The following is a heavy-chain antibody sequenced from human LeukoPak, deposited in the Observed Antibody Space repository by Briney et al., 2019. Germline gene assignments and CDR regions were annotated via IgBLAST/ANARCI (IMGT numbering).Heavy chain of an antibody. Sequence: GGSLRLSCAASGFTFSSYAMHWVRQAPGKGLEWVAVISYDGSNKYYADSVKGRFTIPRDNSKNTLYLQMNSLRAEDTAVYYCARGIGGYSYGAFDYWGQGTLVTVSS. CDR1: GFTFSSYA. CDR3: ARGIGGYSYGAFDY. CDR2: ISYDGSNK. J-gene: IGHJ4*02. D-gene: IGHD5-18*01. V-gene: IGHV3-30*04.